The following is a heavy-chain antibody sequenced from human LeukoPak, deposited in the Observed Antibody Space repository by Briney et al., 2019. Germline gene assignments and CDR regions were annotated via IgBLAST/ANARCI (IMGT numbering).Heavy chain of an antibody. J-gene: IGHJ4*02. D-gene: IGHD3-10*01. CDR1: GGSINSGSYY. CDR3: ARVRGLQPFDY. V-gene: IGHV4-61*02. Sequence: KSSQTLSLTCTVSGGSINSGSYYWTWIRQPAGKGLEWIGRIYTSGSTNYNPSLKSRVTISVDTSKNQFSLKLSSVTAADTAVYYCARVRGLQPFDYWGQGTLVTVSS. CDR2: IYTSGST.